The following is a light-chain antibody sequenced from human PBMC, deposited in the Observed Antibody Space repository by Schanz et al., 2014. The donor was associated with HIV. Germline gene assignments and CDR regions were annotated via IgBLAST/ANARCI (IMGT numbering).Light chain of an antibody. CDR1: SSNIGSNT. V-gene: IGLV1-44*01. J-gene: IGLJ3*02. CDR3: SSYAGSSV. CDR2: SNN. Sequence: QSVLTQPPSASGTPGQRVTISCSGSSSNIGSNTVNWYQQLPGTAPKLLIYSNNQRPSGVPDRFSGSKSGNTASLTVSGLQAEDEADYYCSSYAGSSVFGGGTKLTVL.